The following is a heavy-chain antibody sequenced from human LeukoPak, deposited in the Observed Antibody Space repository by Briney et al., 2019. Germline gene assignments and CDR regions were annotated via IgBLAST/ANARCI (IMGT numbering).Heavy chain of an antibody. Sequence: SETLSLTCTLSGGSISIYRWSWIRQPAGKGLEWMGRIDTSGNTNYNPSLNGRVTMSVDTSETQFYLNLRSVTAADTAIYYCARGVVRGVSAPDIWGQGTMVTVSS. J-gene: IGHJ3*02. CDR1: GGSISIYR. CDR2: IDTSGNT. D-gene: IGHD3-10*01. V-gene: IGHV4-4*07. CDR3: ARGVVRGVSAPDI.